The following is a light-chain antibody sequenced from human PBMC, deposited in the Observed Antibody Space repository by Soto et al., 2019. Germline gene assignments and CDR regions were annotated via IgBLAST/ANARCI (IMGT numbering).Light chain of an antibody. CDR3: QHYGRSPM. CDR1: QSVTSN. Sequence: EVVMTQSPGAVSVTPGERATLSCRASQSVTSNVAWYQQKPGQAPRLLIYRASARATGVPARFSGSGSGTEFTLTISRLEPEDFAVYYCQHYGRSPMFGPGTKVEIK. CDR2: RAS. J-gene: IGKJ1*01. V-gene: IGKV3-15*01.